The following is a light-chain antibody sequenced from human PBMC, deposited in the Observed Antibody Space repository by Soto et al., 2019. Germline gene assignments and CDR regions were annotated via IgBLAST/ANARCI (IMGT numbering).Light chain of an antibody. J-gene: IGKJ5*01. CDR1: QSFRGL. CDR3: QQRHMWPIT. CDR2: DAY. Sequence: EVVLTQSPVTLSLSPGERATLSCRASQSFRGLLAWYQQKPGQAPRLLIYDAYNRATGIPPRFSGSGSGTAFTLTISSLETEDAAVYYCQQRHMWPITFGQGTRLEIK. V-gene: IGKV3-11*01.